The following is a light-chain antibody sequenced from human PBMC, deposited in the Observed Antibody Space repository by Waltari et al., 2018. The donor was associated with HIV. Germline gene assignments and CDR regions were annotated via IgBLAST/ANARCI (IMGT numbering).Light chain of an antibody. Sequence: DIVMTQSPLSLSVTPGEPASISCQSSQSLLKSNGYLYLDWYLHKPVQSPQLLIYLGSNRASGVPDRFSGSGSATDFTLKISRVEAEDAGIYYCMEALETPLTFGGGTRVEIK. V-gene: IGKV2-28*01. CDR1: QSLLKSNGYLY. CDR2: LGS. CDR3: MEALETPLT. J-gene: IGKJ4*01.